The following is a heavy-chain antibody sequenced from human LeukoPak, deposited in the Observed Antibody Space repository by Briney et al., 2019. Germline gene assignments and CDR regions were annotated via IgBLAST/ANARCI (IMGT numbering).Heavy chain of an antibody. CDR1: GGSISSSNW. D-gene: IGHD3-10*01. Sequence: SETLSLTCAVSGGSISSSNWWSWVRQPQGKGLEWIGEIYHSGSTNYNPSLKSRVTISVDKSKNQFSLKLSSVTAADTAVYYCARDMSDGSGNNWFDPWGQGTLVTVSS. V-gene: IGHV4-4*02. CDR2: IYHSGST. J-gene: IGHJ5*02. CDR3: ARDMSDGSGNNWFDP.